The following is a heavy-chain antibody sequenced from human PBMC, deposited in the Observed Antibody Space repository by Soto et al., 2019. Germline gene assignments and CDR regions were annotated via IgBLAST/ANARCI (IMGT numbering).Heavy chain of an antibody. CDR2: IWYDGSNK. D-gene: IGHD3-10*01. Sequence: QVQLVESGGGVVQPGRSLRLSCGASGFTFSSYGMHWVRQAPGRGLEWVAVIWYDGSNKYYVDSVKGRFTISRDNSKNTLYLEMNSLRAEDTAVYYCARGVGDYSYGMDVWGQGTTVTVSS. J-gene: IGHJ6*02. V-gene: IGHV3-33*01. CDR1: GFTFSSYG. CDR3: ARGVGDYSYGMDV.